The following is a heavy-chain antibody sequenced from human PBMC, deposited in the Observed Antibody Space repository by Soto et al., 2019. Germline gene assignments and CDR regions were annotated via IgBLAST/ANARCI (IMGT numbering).Heavy chain of an antibody. CDR1: GFTFSSYS. Sequence: EVQLVESGGGLVQPGGSLRLSCAASGFTFSSYSMNWVRQAPGKGLEWGSYISSSSSTIYYADSVKGRFTISRDNAKNSLYLQMNSLRAEDTAVYYCARDKAERFWSGYPAYFDYWGQGTLVTVSS. J-gene: IGHJ4*02. V-gene: IGHV3-48*01. CDR3: ARDKAERFWSGYPAYFDY. CDR2: ISSSSSTI. D-gene: IGHD3-3*01.